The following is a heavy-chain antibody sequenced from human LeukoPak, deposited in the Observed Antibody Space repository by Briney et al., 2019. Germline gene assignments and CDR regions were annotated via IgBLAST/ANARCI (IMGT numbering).Heavy chain of an antibody. V-gene: IGHV3-33*08. D-gene: IGHD4-17*01. J-gene: IGHJ4*02. Sequence: GGSLRLSCAASGFTFSSYGMHWVRQAPGKGLEWVAVIWYGGSNKYYADSVKGRFTISRDNSKNTLYLQMNSLRAEDTAVYYCARGSTVTTSGDYWGQGTLVTVSS. CDR2: IWYGGSNK. CDR3: ARGSTVTTSGDY. CDR1: GFTFSSYG.